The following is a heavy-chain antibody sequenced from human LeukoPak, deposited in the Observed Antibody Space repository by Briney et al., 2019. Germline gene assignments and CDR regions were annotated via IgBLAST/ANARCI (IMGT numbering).Heavy chain of an antibody. V-gene: IGHV4-39*07. J-gene: IGHJ6*02. Sequence: SETLSLTCTVSGGSISSSSYYWGWIRQPPGKGLEWIGSIYYSGSTNYNPSLKSRVTISVDTSKNQFSLKLSSVTAADTAVYYCARVYDSSGYYYGMDVWGQGTTVTVSS. CDR2: IYYSGST. CDR3: ARVYDSSGYYYGMDV. CDR1: GGSISSSSYY. D-gene: IGHD3-22*01.